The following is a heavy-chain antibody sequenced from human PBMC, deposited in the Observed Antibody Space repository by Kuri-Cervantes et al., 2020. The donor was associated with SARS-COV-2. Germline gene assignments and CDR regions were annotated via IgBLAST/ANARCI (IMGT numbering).Heavy chain of an antibody. V-gene: IGHV3-11*06. J-gene: IGHJ4*02. D-gene: IGHD2-2*02. CDR1: GFTFGDYF. CDR2: ISKTGSYA. CDR3: ARDLANCSDTSCYNFGL. Sequence: GESLKISCAASGFTFGDYFMSWIRQAPGQGLEWVSHISKTGSYANYVDSVRGRFTISRDNAKNSLYLQMNSLRAEDTAVYYCARDLANCSDTSCYNFGLWGQGTLVTVSS.